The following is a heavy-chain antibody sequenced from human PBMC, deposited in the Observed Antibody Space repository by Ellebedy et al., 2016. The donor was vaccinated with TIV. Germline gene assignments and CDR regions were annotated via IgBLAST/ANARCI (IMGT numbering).Heavy chain of an antibody. CDR2: ISAYNGDT. Sequence: AASVKVSCKASGYTFNNNGITWVRQAPGQGLEWMGWISAYNGDTNYAQRLQGRVTMTTDTSTSTAYMELRSLRSDDTAMYFCARTYFYESSGYLSTWGQGTMVTVSS. D-gene: IGHD3-22*01. J-gene: IGHJ3*01. CDR1: GYTFNNNG. CDR3: ARTYFYESSGYLST. V-gene: IGHV1-18*01.